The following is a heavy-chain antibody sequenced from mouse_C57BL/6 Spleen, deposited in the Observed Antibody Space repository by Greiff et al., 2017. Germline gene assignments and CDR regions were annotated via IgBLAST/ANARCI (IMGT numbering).Heavy chain of an antibody. Sequence: EVQLVESGPGLAKPSQTLSLTCSVTGYSITSDYWHWIRKFPGNKLEYMGYISYSGSTYYHPSLKSQISITRDTSKNQYYLQLNSVTTEDTATYYCARWTGTRYFDYWGQGTTLTVSS. D-gene: IGHD4-1*01. CDR1: GYSITSDY. CDR2: ISYSGST. CDR3: ARWTGTRYFDY. J-gene: IGHJ2*01. V-gene: IGHV3-8*01.